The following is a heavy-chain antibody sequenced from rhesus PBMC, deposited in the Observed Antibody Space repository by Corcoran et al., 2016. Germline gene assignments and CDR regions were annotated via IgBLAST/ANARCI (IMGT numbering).Heavy chain of an antibody. CDR2: IGGSHGHT. Sequence: QVQLQESGPGLVKPSETLSLTCAVSGYSISSGYYWGWRRQPPGKGLEWIGYIGGSHGHTSPHPALKIRIPISKDPPTNQFALQLSSVTAADTAVYYCARRWVAAGSFDYWGQGVLVTVSS. V-gene: IGHV4-99*01. J-gene: IGHJ4*01. D-gene: IGHD6-25*01. CDR1: GYSISSGYY. CDR3: ARRWVAAGSFDY.